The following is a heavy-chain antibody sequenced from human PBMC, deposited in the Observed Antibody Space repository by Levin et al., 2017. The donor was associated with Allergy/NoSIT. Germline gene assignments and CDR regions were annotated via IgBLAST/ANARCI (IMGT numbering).Heavy chain of an antibody. D-gene: IGHD3-10*01. J-gene: IGHJ5*02. CDR2: INYSGST. Sequence: NASETLSLTCTVSGGSISSYYWSWIRQPPGKGLEWIGFINYSGSTNYNPSLKSRVTISVDTSKNQFSLKLSSVTAADTAVYYCARDLYYGSGSDNWFDPWGQGTLVTVSS. V-gene: IGHV4-59*01. CDR3: ARDLYYGSGSDNWFDP. CDR1: GGSISSYY.